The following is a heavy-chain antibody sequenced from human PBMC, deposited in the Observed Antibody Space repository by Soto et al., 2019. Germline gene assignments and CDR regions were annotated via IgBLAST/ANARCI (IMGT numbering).Heavy chain of an antibody. J-gene: IGHJ6*02. V-gene: IGHV4-30-4*01. D-gene: IGHD3-9*01. CDR3: ARGYDIRFRNGMDV. CDR2: IYYTGST. CDR1: GGSISSGDSY. Sequence: QVQLQESGPGLVKPSQTLSLKCSVSGGSISSGDSYWSWIRQPPGKGLEWIGYIYYTGSTYSNPSLKRRVYISIDTSKNQFSLKLGSVTAADTAVYYCARGYDIRFRNGMDVWGQGTTVTVSS.